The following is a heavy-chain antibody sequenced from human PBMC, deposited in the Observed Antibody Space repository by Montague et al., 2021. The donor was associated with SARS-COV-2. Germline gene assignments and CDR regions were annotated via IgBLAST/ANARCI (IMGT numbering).Heavy chain of an antibody. V-gene: IGHV6-1*01. CDR3: TSGREGNYNVMDV. J-gene: IGHJ6*02. CDR2: TYHRSKWYN. CDR1: GDSVSSNSAT. Sequence: CAISGDSVSSNSATWNWVRQSPSRGREWLGRTYHRSKWYNDYAVSVRGRVTINPDTSKIQFSLQLNSVTLEDTAIYYCTSGREGNYNVMDVCGQGTTFTVSS. D-gene: IGHD1-1*01.